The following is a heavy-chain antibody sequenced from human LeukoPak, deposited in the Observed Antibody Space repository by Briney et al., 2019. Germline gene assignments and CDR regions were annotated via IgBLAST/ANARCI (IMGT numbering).Heavy chain of an antibody. CDR3: ARGSMITFGGVIVPFDP. CDR1: GYTFTSYG. J-gene: IGHJ5*02. D-gene: IGHD3-16*02. CDR2: ISAYNGNT. Sequence: VASVKVSCKASGYTFTSYGISWVRQAPGQGLEWMGWISAYNGNTNYAQKLQGRVTMTTDTSTSTAYMELRSLRSDDTAVYYCARGSMITFGGVIVPFDPWGQGTLVTVSS. V-gene: IGHV1-18*01.